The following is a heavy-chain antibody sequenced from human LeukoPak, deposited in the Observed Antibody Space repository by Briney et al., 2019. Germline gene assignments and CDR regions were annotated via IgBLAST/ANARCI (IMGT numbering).Heavy chain of an antibody. D-gene: IGHD2-15*01. CDR3: ARDSGLVVAPDY. V-gene: IGHV6-1*01. Sequence: SQTLSLTCAISGDSVSSNSAAWNWIRQSPSRGLEWLGWTYYRSKWYIDYAVSVKSRITINPDTSKNQFSLQLNSVTPEHTAVYYFARDSGLVVAPDYSGQGTLVTVSS. CDR1: GDSVSSNSAA. J-gene: IGHJ4*02. CDR2: TYYRSKWYI.